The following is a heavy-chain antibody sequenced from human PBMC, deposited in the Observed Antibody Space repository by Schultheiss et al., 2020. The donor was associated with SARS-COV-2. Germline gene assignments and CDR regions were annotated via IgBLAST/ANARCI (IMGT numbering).Heavy chain of an antibody. V-gene: IGHV3-48*04. CDR2: ISSSGSTI. D-gene: IGHD4-17*01. CDR3: ARDLRYGDYFFDY. Sequence: GGSLRLSCAASGFTFSSYSMNWVRQAPGKGLEWVSYISSSGSTIYYADSVKGRFTISRDNAKNSLYLQMNSLRAEDTAVYYCARDLRYGDYFFDYWGQGTLVTVSS. J-gene: IGHJ4*02. CDR1: GFTFSSYS.